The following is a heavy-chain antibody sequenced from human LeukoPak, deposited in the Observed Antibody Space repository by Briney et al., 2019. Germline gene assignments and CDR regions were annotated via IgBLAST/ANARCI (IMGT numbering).Heavy chain of an antibody. J-gene: IGHJ6*03. CDR1: GYTFTSYY. CDR2: INPSGGST. V-gene: IGHV1-46*01. CDR3: ARAPRSTSSYYYYMDV. D-gene: IGHD2-2*01. Sequence: ASVKVSCKASGYTFTSYYMHWVRQAPGQGLEWMGIINPSGGSTSYAQKFQGRVTMTRGTSTSTVYMELSSLRSEDTAVYYCARAPRSTSSYYYYMDVWGKGTTVTVSS.